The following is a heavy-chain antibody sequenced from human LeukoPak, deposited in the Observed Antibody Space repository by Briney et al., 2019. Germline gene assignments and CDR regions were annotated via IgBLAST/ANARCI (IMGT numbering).Heavy chain of an antibody. CDR3: AKDTSLRHYDYVWGSSPAFDY. CDR1: GFTFSSYS. Sequence: PGGSLRLSCAASGFTFSSYSMNWVRQAPGKGLEWVSYISSSSSTIYYADSVKGRFTISRDNAKNSLYIQMNSLRAEDTAVYYCAKDTSLRHYDYVWGSSPAFDYWGQGTLVTVSS. D-gene: IGHD3-16*01. J-gene: IGHJ4*02. CDR2: ISSSSSTI. V-gene: IGHV3-48*01.